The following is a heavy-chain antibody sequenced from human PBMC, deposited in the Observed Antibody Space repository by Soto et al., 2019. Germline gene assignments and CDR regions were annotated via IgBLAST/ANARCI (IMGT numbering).Heavy chain of an antibody. J-gene: IGHJ4*02. D-gene: IGHD2-8*02. Sequence: ASVKVSRKASGLTFTRYGISWVRQAPGQGLEWMGWISAHNSNTNYAQKLQGTDTMTTDTSTSTPYMEMRSLRSDDTAVYYCARVRYQVVWTSDYWGQEPLFTVS. CDR1: GLTFTRYG. CDR3: ARVRYQVVWTSDY. V-gene: IGHV1-18*01. CDR2: ISAHNSNT.